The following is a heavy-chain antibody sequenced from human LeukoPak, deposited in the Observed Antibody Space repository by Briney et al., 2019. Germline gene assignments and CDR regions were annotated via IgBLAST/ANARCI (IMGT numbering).Heavy chain of an antibody. CDR3: ARADIAVAGGNWYFDL. D-gene: IGHD6-19*01. V-gene: IGHV1-2*06. Sequence: GASGRVSFTASGYTFTAYYMHWMRQAPGQGLEGMGRINPNSGGTNYAQKFQGRITMTRDTSISTAYMELSRRRSDDTAVYYCARADIAVAGGNWYFDLWGRGTLVTVSS. J-gene: IGHJ2*01. CDR1: GYTFTAYY. CDR2: INPNSGGT.